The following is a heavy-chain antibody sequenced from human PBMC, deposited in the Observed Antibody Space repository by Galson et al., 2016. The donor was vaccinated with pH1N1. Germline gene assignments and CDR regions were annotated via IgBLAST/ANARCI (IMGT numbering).Heavy chain of an antibody. CDR1: GYSVTRYY. Sequence: SVKVSCKAPGYSVTRYYMHWVRQAPGQGLEWMGIIDPSDGTTTYSQKFQGRITMTRDTPTNSVCMELSSLTSDDTAVYYCARRYYFDYWGQGTLITVSS. J-gene: IGHJ4*02. V-gene: IGHV1-46*01. CDR2: IDPSDGTT. CDR3: ARRYYFDY.